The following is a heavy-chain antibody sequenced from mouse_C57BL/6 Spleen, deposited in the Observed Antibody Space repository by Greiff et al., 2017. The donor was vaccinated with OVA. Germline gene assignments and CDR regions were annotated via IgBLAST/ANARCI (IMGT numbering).Heavy chain of an antibody. D-gene: IGHD1-1*01. CDR1: GYAFSSSW. CDR2: IYPGDGDT. J-gene: IGHJ4*01. V-gene: IGHV1-82*01. Sequence: VQLQQSGPELVKPGASVKISCKASGYAFSSSWMNWVKQRPGKGLEWIGRIYPGDGDTNYNGKFKGKATLTADKSSSTAYMQRSSLASEDSAVYFCAREAFYGSREDAMDYWGQGTSVTVSS. CDR3: AREAFYGSREDAMDY.